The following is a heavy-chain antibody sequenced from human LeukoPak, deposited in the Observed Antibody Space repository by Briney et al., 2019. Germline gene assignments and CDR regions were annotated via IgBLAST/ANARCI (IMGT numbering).Heavy chain of an antibody. CDR1: GGTFSSYT. CDR2: IIPILGIA. V-gene: IGHV1-69*02. D-gene: IGHD6-13*01. CDR3: ATDARSGSWYTDAFDI. Sequence: SVKVSCKASGGTFSSYTISWVRQAPGQGLEWMGRIIPILGIANYAQKFQGRVTITADKSTSTAYMELSSLRSEDTAVYYCATDARSGSWYTDAFDIWGQGTMVTVSS. J-gene: IGHJ3*02.